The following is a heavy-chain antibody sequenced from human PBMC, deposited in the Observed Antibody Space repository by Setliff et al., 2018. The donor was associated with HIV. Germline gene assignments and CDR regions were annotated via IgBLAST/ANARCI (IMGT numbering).Heavy chain of an antibody. CDR2: IYYSGST. Sequence: SETLSLTCTVSDASISSHYWSWIRQPPGKGLEWIAYIYYSGSTSYNPSLKSRVTVSIDTSKNQFSLKLNSVTAADTAVYYCARADRRHYPDWSFDLWGRGTLVTVSS. J-gene: IGHJ2*01. V-gene: IGHV4-59*11. D-gene: IGHD3-22*01. CDR1: DASISSHY. CDR3: ARADRRHYPDWSFDL.